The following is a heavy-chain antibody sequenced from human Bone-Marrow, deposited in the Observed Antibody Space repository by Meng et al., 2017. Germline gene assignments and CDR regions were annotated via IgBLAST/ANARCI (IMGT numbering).Heavy chain of an antibody. CDR2: ITHSGST. D-gene: IGHD3-22*01. CDR1: CRSFIGYY. J-gene: IGHJ2*01. Sequence: SQTLSLTFSVYCRSFIGYYWSLIRQPPGKGLEWIGEITHSGSTNYNPSLKSRVTISVDTSKNQFSLKLSSVTAADTAVYYCARRFSAKYYYDSSGSYFDLWGRGTLVTVSS. V-gene: IGHV4-34*01. CDR3: ARRFSAKYYYDSSGSYFDL.